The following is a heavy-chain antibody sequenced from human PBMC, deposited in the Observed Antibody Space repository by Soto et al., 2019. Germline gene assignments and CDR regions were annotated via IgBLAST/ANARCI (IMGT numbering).Heavy chain of an antibody. V-gene: IGHV2-5*02. D-gene: IGHD7-27*01. CDR2: IFWDDDK. Sequence: QITLKASVPTLGKPTETLTLTCTFSGFSLSTDGVGVGWIRQPPGKPLEYLALIFWDDDKRYSPSLRDRLTVTKDTAKNQVVLTMTNVDPLDTATYYCAHRPNWGFSDFDSWGQGTLVTVSS. CDR3: AHRPNWGFSDFDS. J-gene: IGHJ4*02. CDR1: GFSLSTDGVG.